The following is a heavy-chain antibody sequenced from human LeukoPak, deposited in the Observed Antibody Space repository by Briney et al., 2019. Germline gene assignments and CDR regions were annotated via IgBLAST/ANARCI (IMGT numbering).Heavy chain of an antibody. CDR1: GFTFSGYG. CDR2: ISYDGSNK. Sequence: GGSLRLSCAASGFTFSGYGMHWVRQAPGKGLEWVAVISYDGSNKYFADSVKGRFTISRDNSKNTLYLQMNCLRAGDTAVYYCAKGYSGYDYAFDIWGQGTMVTVSS. V-gene: IGHV3-30*18. J-gene: IGHJ3*02. CDR3: AKGYSGYDYAFDI. D-gene: IGHD5-12*01.